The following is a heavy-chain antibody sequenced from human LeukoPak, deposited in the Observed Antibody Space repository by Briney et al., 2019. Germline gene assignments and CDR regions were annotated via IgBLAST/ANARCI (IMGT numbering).Heavy chain of an antibody. Sequence: GASLRLSCAASGFTFSSYAMSWVRQAPGKGLEWVSAISGSGGSTYYADSVKGRFTISRDNSKNTLYLQMNSLRAEGTAVYYCAKDPGYYYDSSGYFDYWGQGTLVTVSS. D-gene: IGHD3-22*01. J-gene: IGHJ4*02. CDR3: AKDPGYYYDSSGYFDY. CDR2: ISGSGGST. V-gene: IGHV3-23*01. CDR1: GFTFSSYA.